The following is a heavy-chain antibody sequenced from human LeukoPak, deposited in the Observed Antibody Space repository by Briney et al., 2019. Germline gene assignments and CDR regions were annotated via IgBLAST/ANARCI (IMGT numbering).Heavy chain of an antibody. Sequence: PSETLSLTCTVSGGSISSYYWSWIRQPPGKGLEWIGYIYYSGSTNYNPSLKSRVTISVDTSKNQFSLKLSSVAAVDTAVYYCASLAVAGGYFDYWGQGTLVTVSS. V-gene: IGHV4-59*01. D-gene: IGHD6-19*01. CDR3: ASLAVAGGYFDY. CDR1: GGSISSYY. J-gene: IGHJ4*02. CDR2: IYYSGST.